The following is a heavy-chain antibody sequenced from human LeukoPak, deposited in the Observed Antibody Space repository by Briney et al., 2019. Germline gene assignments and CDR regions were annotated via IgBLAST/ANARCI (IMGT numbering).Heavy chain of an antibody. CDR1: GGSISSGSYY. Sequence: SETLSLTCTVSGGSISSGSYYWSWIRQPPGKGLEWIGYIYHSGSTYYNPSLKSRVTISVDRSKNQFSLKLSSVTAADTAVYYCTGSSGYPFDYWGQGTLVTVSS. D-gene: IGHD3-22*01. J-gene: IGHJ4*02. CDR2: IYHSGST. V-gene: IGHV4-30-2*01. CDR3: TGSSGYPFDY.